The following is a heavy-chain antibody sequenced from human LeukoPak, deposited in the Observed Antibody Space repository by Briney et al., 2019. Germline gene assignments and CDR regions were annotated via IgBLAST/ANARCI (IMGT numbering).Heavy chain of an antibody. Sequence: GESLKISCKGSGYSFTSYWIGWVRPMPGKGLEWMGIIYPGDSDTRYSPSFQGQVTISADKSISTAYLQWSSLKASDTAMYYCARHRITGTTLSWFDPWGQGTLVTVSS. CDR1: GYSFTSYW. D-gene: IGHD1-20*01. CDR3: ARHRITGTTLSWFDP. CDR2: IYPGDSDT. V-gene: IGHV5-51*01. J-gene: IGHJ5*02.